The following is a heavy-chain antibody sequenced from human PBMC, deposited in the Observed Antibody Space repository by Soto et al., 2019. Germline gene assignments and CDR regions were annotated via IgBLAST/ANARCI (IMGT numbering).Heavy chain of an antibody. CDR1: GGRVSSSW. CDR3: ATPLTPTNAFDI. Sequence: SSDERCGGRVSSSWSAWVRQMTEKGLEWMGIFYPGDSDTRYSPSFQGQVTISADKSISTAYLQWSSLKASDTAMYYCATPLTPTNAFDIWGQGTMVTVSS. J-gene: IGHJ3*02. CDR2: FYPGDSDT. V-gene: IGHV5-51*01.